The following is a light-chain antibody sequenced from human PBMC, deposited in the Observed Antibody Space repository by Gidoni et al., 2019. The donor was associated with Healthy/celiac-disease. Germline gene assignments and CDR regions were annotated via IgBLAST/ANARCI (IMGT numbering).Light chain of an antibody. CDR2: AAS. CDR3: QQTYSTPPIT. V-gene: IGKV1-39*01. J-gene: IGKJ5*01. Sequence: DIQMTQSPSSLSAPVGDRVTITCRASQSISSYLNWYQQKPGKAPKLLIYAASSLQSGVPSRCSGSGSGTDFTLTISSLQPEDFATYYCQQTYSTPPITFGQGTRLEIK. CDR1: QSISSY.